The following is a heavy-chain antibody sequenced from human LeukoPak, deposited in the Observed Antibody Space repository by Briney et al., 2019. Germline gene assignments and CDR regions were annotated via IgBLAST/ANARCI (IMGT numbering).Heavy chain of an antibody. J-gene: IGHJ3*02. Sequence: GGSLRLSCEASGCTFSGYGMTWIRQAPGKGLQWVATVKQDGGETYYVDSVKGRFTISRDNAKNSLYLEMTNLRGDDTAVYFCAREGGWPPNFDAFDIWGQGTMVTVSS. CDR1: GCTFSGYG. V-gene: IGHV3-7*05. CDR2: VKQDGGET. CDR3: AREGGWPPNFDAFDI. D-gene: IGHD1-1*01.